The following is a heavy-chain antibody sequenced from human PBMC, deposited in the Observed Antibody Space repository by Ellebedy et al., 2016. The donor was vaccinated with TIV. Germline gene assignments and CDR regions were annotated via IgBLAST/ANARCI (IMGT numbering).Heavy chain of an antibody. V-gene: IGHV1-2*02. CDR1: AYNFTDYN. D-gene: IGHD3-10*01. J-gene: IGHJ4*02. Sequence: ASVKVSCKASAYNFTDYNIHWVRQAPGQGLEWMGWISPNSGDTNYAQNFQGRVTMTTDTSTGTAYMELRSLKPDDTAVYYCARPGGVDGNFDYWGQGTLVTVSS. CDR3: ARPGGVDGNFDY. CDR2: ISPNSGDT.